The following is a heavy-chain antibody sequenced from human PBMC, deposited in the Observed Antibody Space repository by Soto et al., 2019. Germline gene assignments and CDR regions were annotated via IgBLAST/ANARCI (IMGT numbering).Heavy chain of an antibody. J-gene: IGHJ5*02. CDR1: GGSISSSSYY. CDR2: INHSGST. V-gene: IGHV4-39*07. CDR3: ARFTQYYYGSGPFYNWFDP. Sequence: SETLSLTCTVSGGSISSSSYYWGWIRQPPGKGLEWIGEINHSGSTNYNPSLKSRVTISVDTSKNQFSLKLSSVTAADTAVYYCARFTQYYYGSGPFYNWFDPWGQGTLVTVSX. D-gene: IGHD3-10*01.